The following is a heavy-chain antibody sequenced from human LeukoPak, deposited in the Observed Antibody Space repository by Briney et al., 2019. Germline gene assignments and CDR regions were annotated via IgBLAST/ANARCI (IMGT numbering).Heavy chain of an antibody. V-gene: IGHV3-23*01. D-gene: IGHD5-18*01. CDR2: ITTSGDST. CDR1: GFTFNNYA. J-gene: IGHJ4*02. Sequence: SGGSLRLSCAAPGFTFNNYAMTWVRQAPGKGLDWVSSITTSGDSTNYADSVKGRFTISRDNSKNTLYLHMNSLRAEDTAVYYCAGGSTEDSYAYAYWGQGSLVTVSS. CDR3: AGGSTEDSYAYAY.